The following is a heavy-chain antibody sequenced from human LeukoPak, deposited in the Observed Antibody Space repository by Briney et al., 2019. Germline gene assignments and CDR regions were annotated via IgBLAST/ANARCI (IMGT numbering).Heavy chain of an antibody. CDR1: GFTFTGYA. CDR3: ARGAYVDYYFHY. Sequence: GGSLTPACAASGFTFTGYAMNWVRQAPGQGLEWVSYISSSGTVIYFSDSVKGRFTISRDNAKNSLYLEMNSLRVEDTSVYYCARGAYVDYYFHYWGQRTQLTVPS. V-gene: IGHV3-48*03. CDR2: ISSSGTVI. J-gene: IGHJ4*02. D-gene: IGHD4-17*01.